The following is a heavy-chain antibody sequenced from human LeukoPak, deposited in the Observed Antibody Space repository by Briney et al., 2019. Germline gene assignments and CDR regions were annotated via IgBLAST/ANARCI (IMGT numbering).Heavy chain of an antibody. CDR1: GGFISSSSYY. D-gene: IGHD6-13*01. CDR3: ARDLGIAAAPY. J-gene: IGHJ4*02. Sequence: PSETLSLTCTVSGGFISSSSYYWGWIRQPPGKGVEWIGSINHSGSTNYNPSLKSRVTISVDTSKDQFSLKLSSVTAADTAVYYCARDLGIAAAPYWGQGTLVTVSS. V-gene: IGHV4-39*07. CDR2: INHSGST.